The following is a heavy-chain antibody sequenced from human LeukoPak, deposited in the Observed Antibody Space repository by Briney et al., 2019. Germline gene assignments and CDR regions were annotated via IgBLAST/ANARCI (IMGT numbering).Heavy chain of an antibody. CDR2: IYTSGST. V-gene: IGHV4-4*07. J-gene: IGHJ3*02. CDR3: AVCSVTGRAFDI. CDR1: GGSISSYY. Sequence: PSETLSLTCTVSGGSISSYYWSWIRQPAGKGLEWIGRIYTSGSTNYNPSLKSRVTVSVDTSKNQFSLKLSSVTAADTAVYYCAVCSVTGRAFDIWGQGTMVTASS. D-gene: IGHD3-10*02.